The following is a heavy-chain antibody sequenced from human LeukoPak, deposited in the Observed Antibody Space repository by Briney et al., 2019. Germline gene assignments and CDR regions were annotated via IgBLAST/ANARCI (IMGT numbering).Heavy chain of an antibody. CDR3: ARGVGTRWIIDY. V-gene: IGHV1-69*13. J-gene: IGHJ4*02. CDR2: IIPVFGTT. Sequence: ASVKVSRKASGCTFSSYALSWVRQAPGQGLEWMGRIIPVFGTTTYAQKFQSRVTITADESTTTAYMELGSLTSEDTAVYYCARGVGTRWIIDYWGQGTLVTVSS. D-gene: IGHD4-23*01. CDR1: GCTFSSYA.